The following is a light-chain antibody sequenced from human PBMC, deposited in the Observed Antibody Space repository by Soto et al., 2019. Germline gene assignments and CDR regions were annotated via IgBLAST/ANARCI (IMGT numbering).Light chain of an antibody. CDR2: EVS. Sequence: QSALTQPASVSGSPGQSITISCTGTSSDIGAYNSVSWYQQHPGKAPKLMIYEVSDRPSGISNRFSGSKSGNTASLTIAGLQSEDEADYYCSSYTSSNTHVVFGGGTKLTVL. CDR1: SSDIGAYNS. V-gene: IGLV2-14*01. J-gene: IGLJ2*01. CDR3: SSYTSSNTHVV.